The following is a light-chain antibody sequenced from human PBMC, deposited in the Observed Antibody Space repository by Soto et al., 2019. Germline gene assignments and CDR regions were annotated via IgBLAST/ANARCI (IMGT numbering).Light chain of an antibody. Sequence: ATQMTHSPSSLSASVGDTITVSSRASNRIGNALAPYQQKPAKTTNALIYAASTLQSGPPPSFSGRGSGTDVTLAICSLQPEDSATNYWLQDINYPGTFGQVTKLDIK. J-gene: IGKJ1*01. CDR3: LQDINYPGT. V-gene: IGKV1-6*01. CDR2: AAS. CDR1: NRIGNA.